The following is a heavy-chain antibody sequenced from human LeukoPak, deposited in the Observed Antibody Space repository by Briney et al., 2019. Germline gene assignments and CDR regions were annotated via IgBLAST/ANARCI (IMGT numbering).Heavy chain of an antibody. CDR1: GGSFSGYY. D-gene: IGHD3-10*01. J-gene: IGHJ4*02. V-gene: IGHV4-34*01. CDR3: ASGYGSGSYFYVYYFDY. Sequence: PSETLSLTCAVYGGSFSGYYWSWIRQPPGEGLEWIGEINHSGSTNYNPSLKSRVTISVDTSKNQFSLKLSSVTAADTAVYYCASGYGSGSYFYVYYFDYWGQGTLVTVSS. CDR2: INHSGST.